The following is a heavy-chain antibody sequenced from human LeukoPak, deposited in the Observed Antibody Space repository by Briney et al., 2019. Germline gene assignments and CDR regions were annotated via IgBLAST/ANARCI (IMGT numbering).Heavy chain of an antibody. CDR3: ARSGVLLWFGELSPAFDI. Sequence: KPSETLSLTGAVYGGSFSGYYGSWIRQPPGEGLEWIGEINHSGSTNYNPSLKSRVTISVDTSKNQFSLKLSSVTAADTAVYYCARSGVLLWFGELSPAFDIWGQGPMVTVSS. CDR2: INHSGST. V-gene: IGHV4-34*01. J-gene: IGHJ3*02. CDR1: GGSFSGYY. D-gene: IGHD3-10*01.